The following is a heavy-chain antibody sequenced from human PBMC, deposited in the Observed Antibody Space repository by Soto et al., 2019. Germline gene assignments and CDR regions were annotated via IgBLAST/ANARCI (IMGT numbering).Heavy chain of an antibody. CDR1: GFSLNTSGVV. CDR2: IYWDDDK. V-gene: IGHV2-5*02. CDR3: AHRPYGDYPIDY. D-gene: IGHD4-17*01. Sequence: QITLKESGPTLVKPTQTLTLTCTFSGFSLNTSGVVVGWIRQPPGKALEWLALIYWDDDKRYSPSLKSRLTSTKDTSKNQVVLTMTNMDPVDTGTYDCAHRPYGDYPIDYWGQGTLVTVSS. J-gene: IGHJ4*02.